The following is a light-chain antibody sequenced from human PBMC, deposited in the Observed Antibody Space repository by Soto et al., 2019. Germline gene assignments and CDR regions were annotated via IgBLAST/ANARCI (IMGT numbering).Light chain of an antibody. Sequence: QSVLTQPPSASGTPGQRVTISCSGSSSNIGTNYVYWYQQLPGTAPKLLIYSNNQRPSGVPDRFSGSKSGTSASLDISGLRSEDEADYYCAAWDDSLRGPVFGGGTKVTVL. CDR2: SNN. CDR1: SSNIGTNY. V-gene: IGLV1-47*02. CDR3: AAWDDSLRGPV. J-gene: IGLJ2*01.